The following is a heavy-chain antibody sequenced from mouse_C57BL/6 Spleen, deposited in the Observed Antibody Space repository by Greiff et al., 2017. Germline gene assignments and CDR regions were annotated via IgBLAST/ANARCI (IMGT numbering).Heavy chain of an antibody. CDR2: IYPGDGDT. J-gene: IGHJ2*01. CDR3: ARSRGNSYYFDY. Sequence: VKLQESGAELVKPGASVKISCKASGYAFSSYWMNWVKQRPGKGLEWIGQIYPGDGDTNYNGKFKGKATLTADKSSSTAYMQLSSLTSEDSAVYFCARSRGNSYYFDYWGQGTTLTVSS. V-gene: IGHV1-80*01. CDR1: GYAFSSYW. D-gene: IGHD2-1*01.